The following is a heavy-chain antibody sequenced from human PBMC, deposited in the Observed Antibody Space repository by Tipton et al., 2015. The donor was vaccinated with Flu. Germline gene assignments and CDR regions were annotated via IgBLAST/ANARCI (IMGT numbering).Heavy chain of an antibody. CDR1: GFSFNMYA. D-gene: IGHD3-16*01. V-gene: IGHV3-23*01. CDR2: TSMNGFSR. CDR3: AKLGELAQGGSH. Sequence: SLRLSCVASGFSFNMYAMSWVRQAPGKGLEWVSGTSMNGFSRSYADSVKGRFTISKDNSKNTLYLQMNSLRAEDTAIYYCAKLGELAQGGSHWGQGTLVTVSS. J-gene: IGHJ1*01.